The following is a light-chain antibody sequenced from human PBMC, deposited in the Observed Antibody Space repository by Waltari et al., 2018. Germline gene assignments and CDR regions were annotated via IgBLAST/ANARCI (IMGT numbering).Light chain of an antibody. Sequence: SYVLTQPPSVSVAPGQTAKITCGGNNIGSKSVHWYQQKPGQAPGLVVYDDNDRPSGIPERFSGSNSGKTATLTISRVEAGDEADYYCQIWDTTTDSVVFGGGTKVTAL. CDR3: QIWDTTTDSVV. CDR2: DDN. J-gene: IGLJ2*01. CDR1: NIGSKS. V-gene: IGLV3-21*02.